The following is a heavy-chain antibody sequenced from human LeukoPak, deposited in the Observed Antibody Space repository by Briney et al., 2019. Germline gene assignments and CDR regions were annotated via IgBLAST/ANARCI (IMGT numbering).Heavy chain of an antibody. Sequence: GGSLRLSCTASGFIFSSYSMNWVRQAPGKGLEWVSYISSSSGYIYYADSVKGRFTVSRDNSKNTLYLQINSLRDEDTAVYYCAKDDAWLQYNDWGQGTLVTISS. CDR3: AKDDAWLQYND. CDR1: GFIFSSYS. J-gene: IGHJ4*02. V-gene: IGHV3-21*04. D-gene: IGHD5-24*01. CDR2: ISSSSGYI.